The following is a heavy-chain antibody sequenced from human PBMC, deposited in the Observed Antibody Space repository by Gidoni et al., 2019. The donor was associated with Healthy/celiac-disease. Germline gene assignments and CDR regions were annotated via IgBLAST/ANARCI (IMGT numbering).Heavy chain of an antibody. Sequence: EVQLVESGGGLVQPGGSLRLSCSAYGFTFSSYAMHWVRQAPGKGLEYVSAISSNGGSTYYSDSVKGRFTISRDNSKNTLYLQMSILRAEDTALYYCVKDRDYYDSSGYYRAFDIWGQGTMVTVSS. CDR1: GFTFSSYA. J-gene: IGHJ3*02. CDR2: ISSNGGST. CDR3: VKDRDYYDSSGYYRAFDI. V-gene: IGHV3-64D*09. D-gene: IGHD3-22*01.